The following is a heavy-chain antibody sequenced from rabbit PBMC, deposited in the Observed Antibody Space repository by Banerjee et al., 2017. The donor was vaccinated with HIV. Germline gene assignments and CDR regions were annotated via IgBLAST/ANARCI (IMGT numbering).Heavy chain of an antibody. J-gene: IGHJ4*01. CDR2: IYTISGST. D-gene: IGHD6-1*01. Sequence: QEQLVESGGGLVQPEGSLTLTCTASRFSFSSSYWICWVRQAPGKGLEWITCIYTISGSTWYASWAKGRFTISKTSSTTVALQMTSLTAADTATCFCTRGSAHAGAGYALWGPGTLVTVS. V-gene: IGHV1S45*01. CDR3: TRGSAHAGAGYAL. CDR1: RFSFSSSYW.